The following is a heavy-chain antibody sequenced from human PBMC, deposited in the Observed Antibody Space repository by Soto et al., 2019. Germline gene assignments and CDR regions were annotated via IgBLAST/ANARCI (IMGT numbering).Heavy chain of an antibody. J-gene: IGHJ5*02. CDR2: IYYSGST. V-gene: IGHV4-61*01. CDR3: ARDRYGYGDLGWFDP. CDR1: GGSVSSGSYY. D-gene: IGHD4-17*01. Sequence: QVQLQESGTGLVKPSETLSLTCTVSGGSVSSGSYYWSWIRQPPGKGLEWIGYIYYSGSTNYNPSLKSRVTISVDTSKNQFSLKLSSVTAADTAVYYCARDRYGYGDLGWFDPWGQGTLVTVSS.